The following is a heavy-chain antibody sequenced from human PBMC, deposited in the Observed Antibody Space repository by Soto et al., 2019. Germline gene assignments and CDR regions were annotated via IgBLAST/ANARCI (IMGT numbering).Heavy chain of an antibody. CDR3: ARDDEYDDNGLDY. Sequence: QVQLVESGGGVVQPGTSLRLSCVASGFLFSRFGMHWVRQAPGKGLEWVAVIVNHGGTKAYADSVRGRFTISRDNSRNTLFLEMSSLRVEDTAIYYCARDDEYDDNGLDYWGQGTLVTVSS. J-gene: IGHJ4*02. D-gene: IGHD1-1*01. CDR1: GFLFSRFG. CDR2: IVNHGGTK. V-gene: IGHV3-33*01.